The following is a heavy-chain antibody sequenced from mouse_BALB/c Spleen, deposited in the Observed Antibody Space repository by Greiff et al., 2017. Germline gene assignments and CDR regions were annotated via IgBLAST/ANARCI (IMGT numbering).Heavy chain of an antibody. D-gene: IGHD2-4*01. V-gene: IGHV5-17*02. J-gene: IGHJ4*01. CDR2: ISSGSSTI. CDR3: ARSDSDAMDY. Sequence: DVMLVESGGGLVQPGGSRKLSCAASGFTFSSFGMHWVRQAPEKGLEWVAYISSGSSTIYYADTVKGRFTISRDNPKSTLFLQMTSLRSEDTAMYYCARSDSDAMDYWGQGTSVTVSS. CDR1: GFTFSSFG.